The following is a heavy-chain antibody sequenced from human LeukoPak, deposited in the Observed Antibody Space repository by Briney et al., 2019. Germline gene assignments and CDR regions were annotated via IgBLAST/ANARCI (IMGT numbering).Heavy chain of an antibody. Sequence: GASVKVSCKASGYTFTSYGINWVRQAPGQGLEWMGWISAYNGNTNYAQKLQGRVTMTTDTSTSTAYMELRSLRSDDTAVYYCARLTRDDSSGYYYGYWGQGTLVTVSS. CDR2: ISAYNGNT. V-gene: IGHV1-18*01. CDR3: ARLTRDDSSGYYYGY. CDR1: GYTFTSYG. J-gene: IGHJ4*02. D-gene: IGHD3-22*01.